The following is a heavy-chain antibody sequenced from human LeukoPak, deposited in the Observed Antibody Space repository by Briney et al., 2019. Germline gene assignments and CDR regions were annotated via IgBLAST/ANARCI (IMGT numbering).Heavy chain of an antibody. D-gene: IGHD3-16*01. V-gene: IGHV3-33*01. CDR2: IWYDGSNK. CDR1: GFTFSSYG. CDR3: ARGGRLSYYDYVWGSSEVPPLDY. J-gene: IGHJ4*02. Sequence: PGGSLRLSCAASGFTFSSYGMHWVCQAPGKGLEWVAVIWYDGSNKYYADSVKGRFTISRDNSKNTLYLQMNSLRAEDTAVYYCARGGRLSYYDYVWGSSEVPPLDYWGQGTLVTVSS.